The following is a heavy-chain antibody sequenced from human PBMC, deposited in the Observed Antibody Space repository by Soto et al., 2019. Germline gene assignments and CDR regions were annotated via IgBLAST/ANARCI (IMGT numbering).Heavy chain of an antibody. CDR1: GFTFSSYG. CDR2: ISYDGSNK. J-gene: IGHJ4*02. D-gene: IGHD1-26*01. V-gene: IGHV3-30*18. Sequence: PGGSLRLSCAASGFTFSSYGMHWVRQAPGKGLEWVAVISYDGSNKYYADSVKGRFTISRDNSKNTLYLQMNSLRAEDTAVYYCAKDGRGYFDYWGQGTLVTVSS. CDR3: AKDGRGYFDY.